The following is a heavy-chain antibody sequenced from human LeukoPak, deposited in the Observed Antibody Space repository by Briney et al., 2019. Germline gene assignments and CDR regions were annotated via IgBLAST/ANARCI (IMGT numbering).Heavy chain of an antibody. D-gene: IGHD5-24*01. V-gene: IGHV4-59*01. J-gene: IGHJ6*02. CDR3: ARDAEMATPYYFAMDV. CDR1: GGSISTYY. Sequence: PSETLSLTCTVSGGSISTYYWSWIRQPPGKGLEWIGYIYYSGSTNYNPSLKSRVTISLDTSKNQFSLRLSSVTAADTAAYYCARDAEMATPYYFAMDVWGQGTTVTVSS. CDR2: IYYSGST.